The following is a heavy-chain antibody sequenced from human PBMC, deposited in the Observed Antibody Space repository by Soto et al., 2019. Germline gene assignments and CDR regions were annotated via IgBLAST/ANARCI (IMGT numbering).Heavy chain of an antibody. J-gene: IGHJ4*02. CDR1: GYTFTSYG. CDR2: INAGNGNT. Sequence: QVQLVQSGAEEKKPGASVKVSCKASGYTFTSYGMHWMRQAPGQRLEWMGWINAGNGNTKYSQKFQGRVTITRDTSASTAHMELSSLRSEDMAVYYCARSIVVVTALDYWGQGTLVTVS. CDR3: ARSIVVVTALDY. D-gene: IGHD2-21*02. V-gene: IGHV1-3*05.